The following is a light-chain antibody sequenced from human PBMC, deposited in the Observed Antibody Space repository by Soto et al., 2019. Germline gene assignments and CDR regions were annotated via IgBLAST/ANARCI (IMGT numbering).Light chain of an antibody. Sequence: QAVLTQPPSVSGAPGQGVTISCTGSSSNIGASYDVHWYQQLPGTAPKLLIYGNINRPSGVPDRFSGSKSGTSASLAITGLQAEDEAYYYCQSYDSSLGGLYVFGTGTKVTVL. V-gene: IGLV1-40*01. CDR3: QSYDSSLGGLYV. J-gene: IGLJ1*01. CDR2: GNI. CDR1: SSNIGASYD.